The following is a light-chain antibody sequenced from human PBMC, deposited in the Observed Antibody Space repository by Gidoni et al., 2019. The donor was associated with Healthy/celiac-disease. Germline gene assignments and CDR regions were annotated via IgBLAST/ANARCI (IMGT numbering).Light chain of an antibody. V-gene: IGKV3-11*01. CDR1: QSVSSY. J-gene: IGKJ4*01. Sequence: EIVLTQAPATLSLSPGERATLSCRARQSVSSYLAWYQQKPGQAPRLPIYDASNRATGIPARISGSGSGTDFTLTISSLEPEDFAVYYCQQRSNWPPLTFGGGTKVEIK. CDR2: DAS. CDR3: QQRSNWPPLT.